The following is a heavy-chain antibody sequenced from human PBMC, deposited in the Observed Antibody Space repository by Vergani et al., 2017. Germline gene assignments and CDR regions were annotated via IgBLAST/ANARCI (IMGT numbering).Heavy chain of an antibody. D-gene: IGHD2-2*01. CDR1: GFTFSSYA. J-gene: IGHJ3*02. Sequence: EVQLLESGGGLVQPGGSLRLSCAASGFTFSSYAMSWVRQTPGKGLEWVSGIGGSGGSTHYADSVKGRFPISRDNFKNTLYVQMNSLRAEDPAVYYCVNDRNSVVPAAPDALDIWGQGTMVTVSS. CDR3: VNDRNSVVPAAPDALDI. V-gene: IGHV3-23*01. CDR2: IGGSGGST.